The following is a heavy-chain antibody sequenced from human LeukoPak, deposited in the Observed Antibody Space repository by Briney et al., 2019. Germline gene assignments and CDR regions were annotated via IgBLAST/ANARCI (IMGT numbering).Heavy chain of an antibody. CDR2: IYYSGST. CDR1: GGSISSSSYY. V-gene: IGHV4-39*01. D-gene: IGHD3-3*01. CDR3: ASLPLDFWSGPRFDP. J-gene: IGHJ5*02. Sequence: PSETLSLTCTVSGGSISSSSYYWGWIRQPPGTGLEWIGSIYYSGSTYYNPSLKSRVTISVDTSKNQFSLKLSSVTAADTAVYYCASLPLDFWSGPRFDPWGQGTLVTVSS.